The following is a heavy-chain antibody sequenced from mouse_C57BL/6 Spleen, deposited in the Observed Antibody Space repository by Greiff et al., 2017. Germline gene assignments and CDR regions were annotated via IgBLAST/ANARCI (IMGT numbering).Heavy chain of an antibody. V-gene: IGHV5-9-1*02. CDR2: ISSGGDYI. CDR3: TRDLDYDYAMDY. J-gene: IGHJ4*01. Sequence: EVMLVESGEGLVKPGGSLKLSCAASGFTFSSYAMSWVRQTPEQRLEWVAYISSGGDYIYYADTVKGRFTISRDNARNTLYLQMSSLKSEDTAMYYCTRDLDYDYAMDYWGQGTSVTVSS. CDR1: GFTFSSYA. D-gene: IGHD2-4*01.